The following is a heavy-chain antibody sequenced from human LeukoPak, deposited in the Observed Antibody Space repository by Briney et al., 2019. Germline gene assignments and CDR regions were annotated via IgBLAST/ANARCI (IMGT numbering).Heavy chain of an antibody. D-gene: IGHD3-10*01. Sequence: ASVKVSCKASGYTFTSYDIYWVRQATGQGLEWMGWMNPSSGNTGYAQKFQGRVTMTRNTSISTAYMELSSLRSEDTAVYYCARVPYGFYGMDVWGQGTTVTVSS. CDR1: GYTFTSYD. CDR2: MNPSSGNT. V-gene: IGHV1-8*01. CDR3: ARVPYGFYGMDV. J-gene: IGHJ6*02.